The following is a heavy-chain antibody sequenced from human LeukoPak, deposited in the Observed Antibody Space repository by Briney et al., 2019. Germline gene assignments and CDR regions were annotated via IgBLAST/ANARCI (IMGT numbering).Heavy chain of an antibody. J-gene: IGHJ6*03. CDR2: IYPGDSHT. CDR1: EYSFTNYW. V-gene: IGHV5-51*01. Sequence: GESLKFSWTGAEYSFTNYWIGWVRQMPGKGLGWMGIIYPGDSHTKYSPSVQGQIIISADKSVSTAYLQWSSLKASDTAMYYGARLHDKRGYYSHDFSYYMDVWGKGTTVTVSS. CDR3: ARLHDKRGYYSHDFSYYMDV. D-gene: IGHD3-22*01.